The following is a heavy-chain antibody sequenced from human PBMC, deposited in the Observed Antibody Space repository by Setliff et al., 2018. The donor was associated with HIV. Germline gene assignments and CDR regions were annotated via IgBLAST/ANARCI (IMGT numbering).Heavy chain of an antibody. CDR1: GYIFTDYY. CDR2: INPNSGGT. J-gene: IGHJ4*02. D-gene: IGHD3-22*01. Sequence: RASVKVSCKASGYIFTDYYMHWVRQAPGQGLEWMGWINPNSGGTIYAQKFQDRVTMTRDTSSSTAYMELSRLRSDDTAVYYCATGRDSSGYYFLADYWGRGTLVTVSS. V-gene: IGHV1-2*02. CDR3: ATGRDSSGYYFLADY.